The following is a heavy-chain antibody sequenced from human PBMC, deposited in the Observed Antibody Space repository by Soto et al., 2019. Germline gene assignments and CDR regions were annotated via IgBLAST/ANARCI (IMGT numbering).Heavy chain of an antibody. CDR1: GGSISSSSYY. J-gene: IGHJ5*02. V-gene: IGHV4-39*01. CDR2: IYYSGST. CDR3: ARRWMGYGDYKSWNWFDP. Sequence: SETLSLTCTVSGGSISSSSYYWGWIRQPPGKGLEWIGSIYYSGSTYYNPSLKSRVTISVDTSKNQFSLKLSSVTAADTAVYYCARRWMGYGDYKSWNWFDPWGQGTLVTVSS. D-gene: IGHD4-17*01.